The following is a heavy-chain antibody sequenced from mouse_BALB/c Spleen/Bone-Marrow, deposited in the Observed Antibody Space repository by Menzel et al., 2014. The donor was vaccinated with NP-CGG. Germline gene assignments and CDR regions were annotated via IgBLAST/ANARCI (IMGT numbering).Heavy chain of an antibody. V-gene: IGHV14-3*02. CDR1: GFNIKDTY. CDR3: ARSRDYGSSCYAMDY. Sequence: VQLKESGAELVKPGASVKLSCTASGFNIKDTYMHWVKQRPEQGLERIGRIDPANGNTKYDPKFQGKATITADTSSNTAYLQLSSLTSEDTAVYYCARSRDYGSSCYAMDYWGQGTSVTVSS. D-gene: IGHD1-1*01. J-gene: IGHJ4*01. CDR2: IDPANGNT.